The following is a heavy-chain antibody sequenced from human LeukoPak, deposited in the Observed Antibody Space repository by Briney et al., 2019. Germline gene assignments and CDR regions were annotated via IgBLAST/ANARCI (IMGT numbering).Heavy chain of an antibody. V-gene: IGHV3-23*01. D-gene: IGHD3-10*01. Sequence: GGSLRLSCAASGFTFSSYSMNWVRQAPGKGLEWVSAISGSGGSTYYADSVKGRFTISRDNSKNTLYLQMNSLRAEGTAVYYCANPNPAVRGFWGQGTLVTVSS. CDR3: ANPNPAVRGF. CDR2: ISGSGGST. J-gene: IGHJ4*02. CDR1: GFTFSSYS.